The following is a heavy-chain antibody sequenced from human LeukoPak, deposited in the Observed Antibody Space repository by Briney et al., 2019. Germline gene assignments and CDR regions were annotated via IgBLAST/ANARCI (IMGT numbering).Heavy chain of an antibody. CDR1: GYSISSGYY. CDR3: ARDYDSTVSCFDP. J-gene: IGHJ5*02. CDR2: IYHSGST. V-gene: IGHV4-38-2*02. D-gene: IGHD3-22*01. Sequence: SETLSLTCTVSGYSISSGYYWGWIRQPPGKGMEWIGSIYHSGSTYYSPSLKSRVTISVDTSKNQFTLKLSSVTAADTAVYYCARDYDSTVSCFDPWGQGTLVTVSS.